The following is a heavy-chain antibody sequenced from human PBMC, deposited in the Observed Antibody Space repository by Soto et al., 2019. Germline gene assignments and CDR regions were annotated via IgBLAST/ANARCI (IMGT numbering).Heavy chain of an antibody. D-gene: IGHD3-22*01. CDR2: IIPIFGTA. CDR3: ASIYDSPPYYYYGMDV. CDR1: GGTFSSYA. V-gene: IGHV1-69*12. J-gene: IGHJ6*02. Sequence: QVQLVQSGAEVKKPGSSVKVSCKASGGTFSSYAISWVRQAPGQGLGWMGGIIPIFGTANYAQKFQGRVTITADESTSTAYMEPSSLRSEDTAVYYCASIYDSPPYYYYGMDVWGQGTTVTVSS.